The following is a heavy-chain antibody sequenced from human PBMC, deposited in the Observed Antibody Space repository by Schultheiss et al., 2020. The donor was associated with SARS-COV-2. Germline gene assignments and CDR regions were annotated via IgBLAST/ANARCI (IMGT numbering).Heavy chain of an antibody. CDR3: ATISGDYVGRNWFDP. J-gene: IGHJ5*02. CDR1: GFTFSSYN. CDR2: IKLDGSEK. D-gene: IGHD4-17*01. Sequence: GGSLRLSCTASGFTFSSYNMNWVRQAPGKGLEWVANIKLDGSEKYYVDSVKGRFTISRDNSKNTLYLQMNSLRAEDTAVYYCATISGDYVGRNWFDPWGQGTLVTVSS. V-gene: IGHV3-7*03.